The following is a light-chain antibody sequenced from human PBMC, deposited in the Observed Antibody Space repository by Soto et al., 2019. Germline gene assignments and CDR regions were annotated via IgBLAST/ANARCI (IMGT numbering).Light chain of an antibody. Sequence: QSVLTQPASVSGSPGQSITISCTGTSSDIGAYNSVSWYQQHPGKAPKLIVFQVSFRPSAVSDRFSGSKSDNTASLTISGLQAEDEADYYCSSKTSSRTPFVFGTGTKVTVL. V-gene: IGLV2-14*01. CDR3: SSKTSSRTPFV. CDR1: SSDIGAYNS. J-gene: IGLJ1*01. CDR2: QVS.